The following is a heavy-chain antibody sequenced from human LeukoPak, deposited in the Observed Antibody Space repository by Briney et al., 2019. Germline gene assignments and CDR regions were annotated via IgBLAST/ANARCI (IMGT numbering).Heavy chain of an antibody. CDR2: IFGNGDKT. Sequence: GGSLRLSCVASGFALRTFALSWVRQAPGKGLEWVSSIFGNGDKTYYADSVKGRFTISGDNSKNTLYLQMNSLRAEDTAVYYCAKDLGTGSDYWGQGTLVTVSS. CDR3: AKDLGTGSDY. CDR1: GFALRTFA. D-gene: IGHD1-1*01. J-gene: IGHJ4*02. V-gene: IGHV3-23*01.